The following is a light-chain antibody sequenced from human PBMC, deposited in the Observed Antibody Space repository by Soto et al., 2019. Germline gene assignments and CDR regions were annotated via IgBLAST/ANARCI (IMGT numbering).Light chain of an antibody. CDR2: DAS. CDR3: QQGSYWPRVS. V-gene: IGKV3-11*01. J-gene: IGKJ4*01. CDR1: QSVGSY. Sequence: EIVLTQSPATLSLSPGERATLSCRASQSVGSYLAWYQQKPGQAPRLVMFDASYRGSDIPDRFSGSGYGTDFTLTISGLEPEDSALYFCQQGSYWPRVSFGGGTKVEIK.